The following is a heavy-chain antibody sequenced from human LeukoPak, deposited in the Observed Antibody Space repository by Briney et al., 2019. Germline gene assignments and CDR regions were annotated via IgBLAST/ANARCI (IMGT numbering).Heavy chain of an antibody. Sequence: SETLSLTCNVSGASISGHYWSWIRHPAGKSLEWIGRIHISGSPIYNPSLSSRVTMSVDTSKGQFSLTMNSLTAADTAIYYCARQRLDGVILGFDWWGEGTLVTASS. CDR2: IHISGSP. J-gene: IGHJ4*02. CDR3: ARQRLDGVILGFDW. CDR1: GASISGHY. D-gene: IGHD3-10*01. V-gene: IGHV4-4*07.